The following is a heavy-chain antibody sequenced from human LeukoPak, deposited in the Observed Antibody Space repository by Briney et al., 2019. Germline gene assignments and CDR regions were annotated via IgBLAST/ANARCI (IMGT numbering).Heavy chain of an antibody. V-gene: IGHV3-23*01. CDR3: AKPISGGLAVTADWFHP. CDR2: INANSGTT. CDR1: GFAFSVYA. Sequence: GGSLRLSCTASGFAFSVYAMSWLRQPPGKGLEWVSTINANSGTTSYAASVRGRFTISRDNSKNTRYLQLNTLRADDTATYYCAKPISGGLAVTADWFHPWGQGTLVVVSS. D-gene: IGHD6-19*01. J-gene: IGHJ5*01.